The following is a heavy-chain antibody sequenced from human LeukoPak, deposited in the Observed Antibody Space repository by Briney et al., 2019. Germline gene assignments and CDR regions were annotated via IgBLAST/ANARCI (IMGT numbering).Heavy chain of an antibody. Sequence: SETLSLTCAVYGGSFSGYYWNWIRQPPGKGLEWIGEINHSGSTNYNPSLKSRVTMSVDTSKNQFSLELSSVTAADTAVYYCARGQGWFDHWGQGTLVTVSS. CDR3: ARGQGWFDH. J-gene: IGHJ5*02. V-gene: IGHV4-34*01. CDR2: INHSGST. CDR1: GGSFSGYY.